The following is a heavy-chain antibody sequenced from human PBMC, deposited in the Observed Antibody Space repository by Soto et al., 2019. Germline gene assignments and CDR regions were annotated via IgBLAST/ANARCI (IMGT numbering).Heavy chain of an antibody. CDR2: ISFDGSNK. CDR3: ANAGYLGDASIKAY. D-gene: IGHD3-16*01. V-gene: IGHV3-30*18. Sequence: QVQLVESGGGVVQPGTSLRLSCAASGFTFSDHGMHWVRQAPGKGLEWVTVISFDGSNKYYTGSVKGRFTISRDNSKNTVYLQMNSLRVEDTAVYYCANAGYLGDASIKAYWGQGTLVTVSS. J-gene: IGHJ4*02. CDR1: GFTFSDHG.